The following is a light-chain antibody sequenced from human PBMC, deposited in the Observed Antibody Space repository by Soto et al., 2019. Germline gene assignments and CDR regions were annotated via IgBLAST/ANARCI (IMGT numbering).Light chain of an antibody. Sequence: DIQMTQSPSSLSASVGDRVTITCQASQGINKFLNWYQQRPGKAPKLLIYEASNLEKGVPSRFSGSGSVTDFTFTISSLQAEDVATYYCQQYHSLPLTFGGGAKVEIK. CDR1: QGINKF. J-gene: IGKJ4*01. CDR2: EAS. CDR3: QQYHSLPLT. V-gene: IGKV1-33*01.